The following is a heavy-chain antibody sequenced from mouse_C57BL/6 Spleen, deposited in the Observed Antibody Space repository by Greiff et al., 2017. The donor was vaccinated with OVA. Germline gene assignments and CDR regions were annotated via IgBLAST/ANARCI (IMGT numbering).Heavy chain of an antibody. CDR1: GYAFSSSW. D-gene: IGHD1-1*01. Sequence: VKVVESGPELVKPGASVKISCKASGYAFSSSWMNWVKQRPGKGLEWIGRIYPGDGDTNYNGKFKGKATLTADKSSSTAYMQLSSLTSEDSAVYFCARSAYYGSSGFAYWGQGTLVTVSA. CDR3: ARSAYYGSSGFAY. J-gene: IGHJ3*01. CDR2: IYPGDGDT. V-gene: IGHV1-82*01.